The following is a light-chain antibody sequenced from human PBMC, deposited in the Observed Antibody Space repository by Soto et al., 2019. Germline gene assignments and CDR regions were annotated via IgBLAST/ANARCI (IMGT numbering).Light chain of an antibody. CDR3: QRTSKWPQIT. Sequence: EIVLTQSPATLSLSPGERATLSCRASQSVSSYLAWYQQKPGQAPRLLIYDASNRATGIPARFSGSGSGTDFTLTISRLEPVEFAVYNCQRTSKWPQITLGQGTRLETK. J-gene: IGKJ5*01. V-gene: IGKV3-11*01. CDR1: QSVSSY. CDR2: DAS.